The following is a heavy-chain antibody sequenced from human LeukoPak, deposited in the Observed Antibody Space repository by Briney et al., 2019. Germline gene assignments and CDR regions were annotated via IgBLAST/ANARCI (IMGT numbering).Heavy chain of an antibody. CDR1: GFIVSGNY. J-gene: IGHJ4*02. Sequence: PGGSLRLSCAASGFIVSGNYMSWVRQAPGKGLDWVSVIYSGGRTNYADSVKGRFTISRDNSKNTLYPQMNSLRAEDTAVYYCATGISHSSLLDNWGQGTLVTVSS. V-gene: IGHV3-53*01. CDR3: ATGISHSSLLDN. CDR2: IYSGGRT. D-gene: IGHD3-3*02.